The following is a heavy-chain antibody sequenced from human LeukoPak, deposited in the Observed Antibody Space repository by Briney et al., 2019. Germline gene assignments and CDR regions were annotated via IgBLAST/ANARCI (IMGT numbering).Heavy chain of an antibody. V-gene: IGHV3-74*01. CDR3: ASRPMTTVTTDY. Sequence: GGSLRLSCAASGFTFSNYAMSWVRQAPGKGLVWVARINGDGITTTYADSVKGRFTIPRDNAKNTVYLQMNSLRAEDTAVYYCASRPMTTVTTDYWGQGTLVTVSS. CDR1: GFTFSNYA. CDR2: INGDGITT. D-gene: IGHD4-17*01. J-gene: IGHJ4*02.